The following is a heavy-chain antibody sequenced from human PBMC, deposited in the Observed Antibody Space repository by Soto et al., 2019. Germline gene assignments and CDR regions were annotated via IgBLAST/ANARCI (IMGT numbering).Heavy chain of an antibody. Sequence: LRLSCAASGFTFSSYGMHWVRQSPCKVLDWVAVIWYDGSNKYYADSVKGRFTISRDNSKNTLYLQMNSLRAEDTAVYYCARARQQLGVGYYYYGMDVWGQGTTVTVSS. CDR2: IWYDGSNK. D-gene: IGHD6-13*01. CDR1: GFTFSSYG. V-gene: IGHV3-33*01. J-gene: IGHJ6*02. CDR3: ARARQQLGVGYYYYGMDV.